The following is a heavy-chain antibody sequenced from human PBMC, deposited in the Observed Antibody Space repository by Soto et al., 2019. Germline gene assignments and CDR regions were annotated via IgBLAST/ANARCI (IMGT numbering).Heavy chain of an antibody. CDR1: SGSISSYY. J-gene: IGHJ4*02. D-gene: IGHD6-25*01. Sequence: SETLSLTCTVCSGSISSYYWSWIRQPPGKGLEWIRNIFDSGSTNYNPSLKSRVTISVDTSKNQFSLKVRSVTAADMAVFYGASVGTAAASCYFDEWCQGSLVTVFS. V-gene: IGHV4-59*01. CDR2: IFDSGST. CDR3: ASVGTAAASCYFDE.